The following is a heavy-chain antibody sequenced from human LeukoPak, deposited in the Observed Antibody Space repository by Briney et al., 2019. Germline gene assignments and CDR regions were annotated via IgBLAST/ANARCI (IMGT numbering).Heavy chain of an antibody. J-gene: IGHJ4*02. V-gene: IGHV1-8*01. CDR1: GYTFTSYD. D-gene: IGHD3-22*01. CDR3: ARAGSSGYYRDFDY. CDR2: TNPNSGNT. Sequence: ASVKVSCKASGYTFTSYDINWVRQATGQGLEWMGWTNPNSGNTGYAQKFQGRVTMTRNTSISTAYMELSSLRSEDTAVYYCARAGSSGYYRDFDYWGQGTLVTVSS.